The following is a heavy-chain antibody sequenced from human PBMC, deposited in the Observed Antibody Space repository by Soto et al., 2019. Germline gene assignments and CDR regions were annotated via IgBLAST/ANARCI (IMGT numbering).Heavy chain of an antibody. CDR2: INPNSGGT. Sequence: ASVKVSCKASGYTFTGYYMHWVRQAPGQGLEWMGWINPNSGGTNYAQKFQGRVTMTRDTSISTAYMELSRLRSDDTAVYYCARADDYSNYDRYFDYWDQGTLVTVSS. V-gene: IGHV1-2*02. J-gene: IGHJ4*02. CDR3: ARADDYSNYDRYFDY. CDR1: GYTFTGYY. D-gene: IGHD4-4*01.